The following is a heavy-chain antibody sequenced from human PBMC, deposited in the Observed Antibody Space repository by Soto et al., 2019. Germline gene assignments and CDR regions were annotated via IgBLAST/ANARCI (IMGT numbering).Heavy chain of an antibody. J-gene: IGHJ3*02. CDR2: ISGSGGST. Sequence: GGSLRLSCAASGFTFSSYAMSWVRQAPGKGLEWVSAISGSGGSTYYADSVKGRCTISIDNSKNTLYLQMNSLRAEDTAVYYCAKDRGYCSSTSCAAGDAFDIWGQGTMVTVSS. CDR1: GFTFSSYA. V-gene: IGHV3-23*01. CDR3: AKDRGYCSSTSCAAGDAFDI. D-gene: IGHD2-2*01.